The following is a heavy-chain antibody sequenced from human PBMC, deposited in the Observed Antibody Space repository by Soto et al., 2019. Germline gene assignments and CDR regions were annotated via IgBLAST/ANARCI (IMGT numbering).Heavy chain of an antibody. CDR2: VSYDAGYK. Sequence: VQLVESGGGMVQPGRSLRLSCTVSGFTFSTYDMHWVRQAPGKGLEWVAVVSYDAGYKNYADSVKGRFTISRDNSKNTLYLQMNGLRPEDTAVYYCAKVSISKSSAVTFDSWGQGTLVTVSS. V-gene: IGHV3-30*18. J-gene: IGHJ4*02. D-gene: IGHD2-15*01. CDR3: AKVSISKSSAVTFDS. CDR1: GFTFSTYD.